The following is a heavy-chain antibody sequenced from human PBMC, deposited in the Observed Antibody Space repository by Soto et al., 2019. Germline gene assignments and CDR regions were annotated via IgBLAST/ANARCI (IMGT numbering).Heavy chain of an antibody. D-gene: IGHD3-22*01. J-gene: IGHJ5*02. V-gene: IGHV4-38-2*01. CDR3: ARVGPWVPYYYDSSPYTFENWFDP. Sequence: SETLSLTCAVSGYSIGSGYYWGWLRQPPGKGLEWIGGIYHGGSTYYNPSLNSRVTLSIDMTNNHVSLILNSVTAADTAVYYCARVGPWVPYYYDSSPYTFENWFDPWGQGTLVTVSS. CDR1: GYSIGSGYY. CDR2: IYHGGST.